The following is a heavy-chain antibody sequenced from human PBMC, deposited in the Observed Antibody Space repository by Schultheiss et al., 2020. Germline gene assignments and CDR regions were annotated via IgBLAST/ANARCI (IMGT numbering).Heavy chain of an antibody. CDR3: ARSTTTTVGGLGY. D-gene: IGHD4-17*01. J-gene: IGHJ4*02. CDR1: GYSFTSYW. CDR2: IDPSDSYT. Sequence: GESLKISCKGFGYSFTSYWISWVRQMPGKGLEWMGRIDPSDSYTKYSPSFQGQVTISADKSTSTAYLQWESLKASDTAMYYCARSTTTTVGGLGYWGLGTLVTVSS. V-gene: IGHV5-10-1*04.